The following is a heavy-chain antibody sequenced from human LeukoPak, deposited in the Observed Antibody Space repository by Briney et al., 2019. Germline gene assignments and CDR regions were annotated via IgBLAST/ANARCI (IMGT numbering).Heavy chain of an antibody. CDR1: GGTFSSYA. CDR2: IIPIFGTE. CDR3: ASGYCSSTSCYSGIDY. V-gene: IGHV1-69*05. Sequence: GASVKVSCKASGGTFSSYAISWVRQAPGQGLDWMGGIIPIFGTENYAQRFQGRVTITTDEFTSTAYMELSSLRSEDTAVYYCASGYCSSTSCYSGIDYWGQGTLVTVSS. J-gene: IGHJ4*02. D-gene: IGHD2-2*01.